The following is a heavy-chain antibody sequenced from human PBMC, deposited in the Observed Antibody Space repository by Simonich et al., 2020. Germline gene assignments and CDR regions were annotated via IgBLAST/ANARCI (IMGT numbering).Heavy chain of an antibody. Sequence: EVQLLESGGGLVQPGGSLRLSCAASGFTFSSYAMSWVRQAQGKGLGWGAASRGRGGSTYYADSVKGRFTISRDNSKNTLYLQMNSLRAEDTAVYYCAKDSSLVGATDWFDPWGQGTLVTVSS. D-gene: IGHD1-26*01. J-gene: IGHJ5*02. V-gene: IGHV3-23*01. CDR3: AKDSSLVGATDWFDP. CDR1: GFTFSSYA. CDR2: SRGRGGST.